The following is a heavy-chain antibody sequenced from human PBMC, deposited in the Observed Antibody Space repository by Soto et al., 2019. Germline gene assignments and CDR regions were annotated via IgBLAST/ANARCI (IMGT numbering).Heavy chain of an antibody. Sequence: AASVKVSCKASGYTFTGYYMHWVRQAPGQGLEWMGWINPHSGGTNYAQKFQGWVTMTRDTSISTAYMELSRLRSDDTAVYYCARDAGVWYDRSGYYPVDYYGMDVWGQGTTVTVSS. CDR1: GYTFTGYY. D-gene: IGHD3-22*01. CDR3: ARDAGVWYDRSGYYPVDYYGMDV. J-gene: IGHJ6*02. V-gene: IGHV1-2*04. CDR2: INPHSGGT.